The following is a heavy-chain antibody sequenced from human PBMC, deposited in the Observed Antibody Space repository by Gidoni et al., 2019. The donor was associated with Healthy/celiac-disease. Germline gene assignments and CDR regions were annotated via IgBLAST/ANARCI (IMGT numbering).Heavy chain of an antibody. CDR1: SFTSYG. Sequence: SFTSYGIGWVRQMPGKGLEWMGIIYPGDSDTRYIPSFQGQVTISADKSISTAYLQWRSLKASDTAMYYCARLPQAAAGSLFEYWGQGTLGTV. CDR3: ARLPQAAAGSLFEY. V-gene: IGHV5-51*01. CDR2: IYPGDSDT. D-gene: IGHD6-13*01. J-gene: IGHJ4*02.